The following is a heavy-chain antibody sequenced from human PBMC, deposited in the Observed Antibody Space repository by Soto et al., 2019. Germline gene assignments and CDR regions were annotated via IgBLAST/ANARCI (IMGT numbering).Heavy chain of an antibody. D-gene: IGHD6-6*01. V-gene: IGHV6-1*01. CDR3: ARSTIAARFYGDYSAY. CDR1: GKSVASNGAC. J-gene: IGHJ4*02. CDR2: IYYRSKWFH. Sequence: SLSLTCVVSGKSVASNGACWNWIRQSPSRGLQWLGRIYYRSKWFHDYVASVVSRMAINPDTSKNQFSLQLNSMTPEDTAVYYCARSTIAARFYGDYSAYWGQGTPVPVSS.